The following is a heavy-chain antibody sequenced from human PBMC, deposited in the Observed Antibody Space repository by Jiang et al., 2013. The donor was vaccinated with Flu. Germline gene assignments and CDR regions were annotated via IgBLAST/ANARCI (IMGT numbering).Heavy chain of an antibody. CDR2: ISSSSSYI. J-gene: IGHJ6*02. Sequence: LVEVWGGVVQPGGSLRLSCAASGFTFSSYSMNWVRQAPGKGLEWVSSISSSSSYIYYADSVKGRFTISRDNAKNSLYLQMNSLRAEDTAVYYCARDLLPQYYGMDVWGQGTTVTVSS. V-gene: IGHV3-21*01. CDR1: GFTFSSYS. D-gene: IGHD2-21*01. CDR3: ARDLLPQYYGMDV.